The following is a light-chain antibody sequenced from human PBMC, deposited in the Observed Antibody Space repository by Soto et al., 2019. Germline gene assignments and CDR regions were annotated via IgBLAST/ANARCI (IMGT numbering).Light chain of an antibody. J-gene: IGKJ3*01. CDR1: QSINSKS. Sequence: EIVLTQSPGTLSLSPGEGATVSCRVSQSINSKSLVWYQRKFGQAPRLLIYNTSSRATGIPDRFSGSGSGTDFTLSISRLEPEDFAVYSCQHYGGSFIFGPGTTADIK. CDR2: NTS. V-gene: IGKV3-20*01. CDR3: QHYGGSFI.